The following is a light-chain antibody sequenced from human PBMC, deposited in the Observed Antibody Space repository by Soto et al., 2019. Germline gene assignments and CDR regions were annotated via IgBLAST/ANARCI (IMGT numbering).Light chain of an antibody. V-gene: IGKV3-20*01. CDR2: GAS. Sequence: EIVSTTSPGTLSFSPVERATLSCMASQSVSSTYLAWYQQKPGQAPRLLIYGASSRATGIPDRFSGGGSGTDFTLTIRRLEPEDVATYYCQKHSTWPPITCGQGKRREIK. CDR3: QKHSTWPPIT. CDR1: QSVSSTY. J-gene: IGKJ5*01.